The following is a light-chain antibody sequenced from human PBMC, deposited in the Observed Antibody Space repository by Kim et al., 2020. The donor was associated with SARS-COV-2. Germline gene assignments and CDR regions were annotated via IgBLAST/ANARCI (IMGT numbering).Light chain of an antibody. CDR3: FSYAGTTTLYL. V-gene: IGLV2-23*02. CDR2: DVY. CDR1: SSDIGPYNS. J-gene: IGLJ2*01. Sequence: QPVLTKPASVSGSPGQSITISCAGGSSDIGPYNSVSWYQQPPGKAPKLIIYDVYKRPSGVSDRFSGSKSANTATLTISGLRAEDEAHYYCFSYAGTTTLYLFGGGTQLTVL.